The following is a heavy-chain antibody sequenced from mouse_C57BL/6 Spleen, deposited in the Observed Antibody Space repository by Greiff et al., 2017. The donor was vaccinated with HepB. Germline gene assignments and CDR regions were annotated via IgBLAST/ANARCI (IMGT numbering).Heavy chain of an antibody. J-gene: IGHJ2*01. CDR1: GFTFSDYY. V-gene: IGHV5-16*01. Sequence: EVMLVESEGGLVQPGSSMKLSCTASGFTFSDYYMAWVRQVPEKGLEWVANINYDGSSTYYLDSLKSRFIISRDNAKNILYLQMSSLKSEDTATYYCARDREPFTGNYFDYWGQGTTLTVSS. CDR3: ARDREPFTGNYFDY. CDR2: INYDGSST.